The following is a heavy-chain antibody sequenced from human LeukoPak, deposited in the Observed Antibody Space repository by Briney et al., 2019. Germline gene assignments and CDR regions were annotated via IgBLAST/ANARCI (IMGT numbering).Heavy chain of an antibody. V-gene: IGHV1-46*01. CDR1: GYTFTSYY. CDR2: INPSGGST. D-gene: IGHD4-17*01. Sequence: GESLKISCKASGYTFTSYYMHWVRQAPGQGLEWVGIINPSGGSTSYAQKFQGRVTMTRDTSTSTVYMELSSLRSEDTAVYYCARADQVGEYGDLTFDYWGQGTLVTVSS. CDR3: ARADQVGEYGDLTFDY. J-gene: IGHJ4*02.